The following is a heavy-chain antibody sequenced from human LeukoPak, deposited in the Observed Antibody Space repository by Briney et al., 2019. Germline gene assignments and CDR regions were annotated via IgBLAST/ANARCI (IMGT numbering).Heavy chain of an antibody. CDR1: GFTFNAYA. V-gene: IGHV3-9*01. J-gene: IGHJ4*02. Sequence: GGSLRLSCAASGFTFNAYAMHWVRQAPGKGLEWVSGISWNSGSIGYADSVKGRFTISRDNAKNSLYLQMNSLRAEDTALYYCAKAPSTMIVVAPDYWGQGTLVTVSS. D-gene: IGHD3-22*01. CDR2: ISWNSGSI. CDR3: AKAPSTMIVVAPDY.